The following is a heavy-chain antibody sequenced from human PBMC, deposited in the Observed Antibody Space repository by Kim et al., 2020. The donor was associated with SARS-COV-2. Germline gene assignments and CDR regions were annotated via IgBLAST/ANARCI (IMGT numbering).Heavy chain of an antibody. CDR3: ARQGYVWGSYRPNWFDP. V-gene: IGHV4-39*01. Sequence: LKSRVTISVDTSKNQFSLKLSSVTAADTAVYYCARQGYVWGSYRPNWFDPWGQGTLVTVSS. J-gene: IGHJ5*02. D-gene: IGHD3-16*02.